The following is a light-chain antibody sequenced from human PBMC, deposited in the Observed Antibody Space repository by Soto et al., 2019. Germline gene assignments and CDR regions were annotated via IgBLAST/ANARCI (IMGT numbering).Light chain of an antibody. Sequence: QSALTQPASVSGSPGQSITISCTGTSSDVGGYNYVSWYQQHPGNAPKLMIYEVSNRPSGVSNRFSGSKSGNTASLTISGLQAEDEADYYCSSYTRSSTGGYVFGTGTKVTVL. J-gene: IGLJ1*01. CDR1: SSDVGGYNY. CDR3: SSYTRSSTGGYV. CDR2: EVS. V-gene: IGLV2-14*01.